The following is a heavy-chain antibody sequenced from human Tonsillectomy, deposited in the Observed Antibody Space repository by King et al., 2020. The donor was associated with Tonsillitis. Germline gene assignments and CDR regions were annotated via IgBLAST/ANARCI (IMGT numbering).Heavy chain of an antibody. CDR2: IWYDGSQK. V-gene: IGHV3-33*08. D-gene: IGHD3-3*01. Sequence: QLVQSGGGVVQPGRSLRLSCAASGFTFSTYGMHWVRQAPGQGPEWVAVIWYDGSQKYYADSVKGRFTIFRENSKNTMSLQMSSLRADDTAIYYCARDREGDFWGAYYMAVWGKGTTVTVSS. J-gene: IGHJ6*03. CDR3: ARDREGDFWGAYYMAV. CDR1: GFTFSTYG.